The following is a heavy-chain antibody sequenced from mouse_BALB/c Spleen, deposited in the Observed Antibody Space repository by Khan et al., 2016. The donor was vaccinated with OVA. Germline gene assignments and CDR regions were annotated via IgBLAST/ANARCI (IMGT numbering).Heavy chain of an antibody. V-gene: IGHV1S41*01. CDR2: IAPGSGST. CDR1: GYTFTSYW. Sequence: DLVKPGASVKLSCKASGYTFTSYWINWIKERPGQGLEWIGRIAPGSGSTDYNEMFKGKATLTVDTSSSTVYIHLRSLSSEDSAVQFGARENYYGNAYYAMDEWGQGTSVTVSA. J-gene: IGHJ4*01. D-gene: IGHD2-1*01. CDR3: ARENYYGNAYYAMDE.